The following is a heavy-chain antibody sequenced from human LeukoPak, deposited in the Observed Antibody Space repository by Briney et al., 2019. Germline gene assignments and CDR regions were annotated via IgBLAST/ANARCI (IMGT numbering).Heavy chain of an antibody. D-gene: IGHD3-10*01. CDR3: ARDAYYYGSGTYF. CDR1: GGTFSSYA. V-gene: IGHV1-69*05. J-gene: IGHJ4*02. CDR2: IIPIFGTA. Sequence: SVKVSCKASGGTFSSYAISWVRQAPGQGLEWMGGIIPIFGTANYAQKFQGRVTITTDESTSTAYMELSSLRSEDTAVYYCARDAYYYGSGTYFWGQGTLVTVSS.